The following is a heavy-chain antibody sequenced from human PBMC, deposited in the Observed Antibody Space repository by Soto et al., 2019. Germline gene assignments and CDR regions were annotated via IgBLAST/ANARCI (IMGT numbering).Heavy chain of an antibody. J-gene: IGHJ4*02. CDR3: ARDGVGATTFFGYLDY. CDR2: IRHDGSNI. CDR1: GTIFSGFG. V-gene: IGHV3-33*01. D-gene: IGHD1-26*01. Sequence: GGSLRLSCAASGTIFSGFGMHWVRQAPGKGLEWVAVIRHDGSNIYYAGSVKGRFTISRDNFKKTLYLQMDSLRAEDTAVYYCARDGVGATTFFGYLDYWGQGALVTVSS.